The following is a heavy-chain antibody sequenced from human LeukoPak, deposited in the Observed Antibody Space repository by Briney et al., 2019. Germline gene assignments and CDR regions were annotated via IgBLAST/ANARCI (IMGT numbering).Heavy chain of an antibody. CDR3: VKDKYPVVVAATLDY. V-gene: IGHV3-64D*09. CDR2: ISSNGGIT. J-gene: IGHJ4*02. CDR1: GFIFSNYA. D-gene: IGHD2-15*01. Sequence: PGGSLRLSCSASGFIFSNYAMHWVRQAPGKGLEYVSDISSNGGITYYADSVKGRFTVSRDNSKNMLYLQMNSLRAEDTAVYYCVKDKYPVVVAATLDYWGQGILVTVSS.